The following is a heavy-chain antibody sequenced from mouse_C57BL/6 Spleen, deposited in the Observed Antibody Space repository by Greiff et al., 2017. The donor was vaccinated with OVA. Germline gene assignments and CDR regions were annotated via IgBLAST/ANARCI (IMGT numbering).Heavy chain of an antibody. V-gene: IGHV1-26*01. D-gene: IGHD1-1*01. Sequence: EVQLQQSGPELVKPGASVKISCKASGYTFTDYYMNWVKQSHGKSLEWIGDINPNNGGTSYNQKFKGKATLTVDKSSSTAYMELRSLTSEDSAVYYCARYLYYYGSRYFDYWGQGTTLTVSS. CDR2: INPNNGGT. CDR1: GYTFTDYY. CDR3: ARYLYYYGSRYFDY. J-gene: IGHJ2*01.